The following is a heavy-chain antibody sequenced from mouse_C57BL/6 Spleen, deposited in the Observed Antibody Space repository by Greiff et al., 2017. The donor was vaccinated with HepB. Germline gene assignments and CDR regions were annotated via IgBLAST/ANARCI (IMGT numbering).Heavy chain of an antibody. CDR3: ARGRSNPSYWYFDV. D-gene: IGHD2-5*01. CDR2: IYPGDGDT. J-gene: IGHJ1*03. V-gene: IGHV1-80*01. CDR1: GYAFSSYW. Sequence: QVQLQQSGAELVKPGASVKISCKASGYAFSSYWMNWVKQRPGKGLEWIGQIYPGDGDTNYNGKFKGKATLTADKSSSTAYMQLSSLTSEDSAVYFCARGRSNPSYWYFDVWGTGTTVTVSS.